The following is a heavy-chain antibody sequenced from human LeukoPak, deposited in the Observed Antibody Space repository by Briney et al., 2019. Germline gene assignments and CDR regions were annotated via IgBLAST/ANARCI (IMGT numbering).Heavy chain of an antibody. D-gene: IGHD2-21*02. CDR2: IYYSGST. Sequence: SETLSLTCTVSGGSISSSSYYWGWIRQPPGKGLEWIGSIYYSGSTYYNPSLKSRVTISVDTSKNQFSLKLSSVTAADTAVYYCAMLVEDCGGDCSWFDPWGQGTLVTVSS. J-gene: IGHJ5*02. CDR3: AMLVEDCGGDCSWFDP. V-gene: IGHV4-39*01. CDR1: GGSISSSSYY.